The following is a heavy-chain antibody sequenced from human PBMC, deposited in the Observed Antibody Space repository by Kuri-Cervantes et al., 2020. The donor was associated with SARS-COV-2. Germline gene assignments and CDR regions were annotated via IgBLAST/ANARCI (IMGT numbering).Heavy chain of an antibody. CDR3: ARDTRGGLFQPDAFDI. Sequence: SVKVSCKASGGTFSSYAISWVRQAPGQGLEWMGGIIPIFGTANYAQKFQGRVTITADESTSTAYMELSSLRSEDTAVYYCARDTRGGLFQPDAFDIWGQGTMGTVSS. D-gene: IGHD3-22*01. J-gene: IGHJ3*02. V-gene: IGHV1-69*13. CDR1: GGTFSSYA. CDR2: IIPIFGTA.